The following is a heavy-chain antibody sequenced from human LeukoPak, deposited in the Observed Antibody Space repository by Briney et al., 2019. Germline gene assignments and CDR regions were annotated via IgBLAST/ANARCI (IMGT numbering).Heavy chain of an antibody. V-gene: IGHV4-34*01. J-gene: IGHJ4*02. Sequence: NPSETLSLTCAVYGGSFSGYYWSWIRQSPGKGLEWIGEMNHSGSSNHNPSLKSRVTISVDTSKNQFSLKLRSVTAADTAVYYCARAPSGLVEPPTRGDYFDYWGQGTLVTVSS. CDR1: GGSFSGYY. D-gene: IGHD2-2*01. CDR3: ARAPSGLVEPPTRGDYFDY. CDR2: MNHSGSS.